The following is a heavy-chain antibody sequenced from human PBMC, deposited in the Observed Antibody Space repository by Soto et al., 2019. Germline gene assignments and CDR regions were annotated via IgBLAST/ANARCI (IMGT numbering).Heavy chain of an antibody. CDR2: IYWDDDK. Sequence: QITLKESGPPLVKPTQTLTLTCTFSGFSLSTSGVGVGWIRQPPGKALEWLALIYWDDDKRYSPSLKSRLTITKDTPKNQVDLVLANMDPVDSATYYCAHELGYSYGSYYFDYWGQGTLVTVSS. D-gene: IGHD5-18*01. CDR3: AHELGYSYGSYYFDY. CDR1: GFSLSTSGVG. V-gene: IGHV2-5*02. J-gene: IGHJ4*02.